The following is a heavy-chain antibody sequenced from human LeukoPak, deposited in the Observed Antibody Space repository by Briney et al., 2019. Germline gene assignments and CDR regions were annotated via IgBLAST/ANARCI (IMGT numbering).Heavy chain of an antibody. V-gene: IGHV3-21*01. Sequence: GGSLRLSCAASGYTFSAYSMSWVRQAPGGGQEWISSINSASHYIYYADSVTGRFTISRDNARNSLYLKMNSLSAEDTAVYYSARGPSYYATTGFYSEYWGQGILVTVSS. CDR1: GYTFSAYS. CDR3: ARGPSYYATTGFYSEY. D-gene: IGHD3-22*01. J-gene: IGHJ4*02. CDR2: INSASHYI.